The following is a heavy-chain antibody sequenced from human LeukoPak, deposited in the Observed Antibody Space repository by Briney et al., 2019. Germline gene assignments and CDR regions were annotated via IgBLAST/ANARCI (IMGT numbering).Heavy chain of an antibody. CDR1: GFTFSSYL. V-gene: IGHV3-9*01. D-gene: IGHD3-22*01. CDR2: ISWNSGSI. Sequence: GGSLRLSCAASGFTFSSYLMNWVRQAPGKGLEWVSGISWNSGSIGYADSVKGRFTISRDNAKNSLYLQMNSLRAEDTALYYCAKDKREYYYDSSGIFDPWGQGTLVTVSS. J-gene: IGHJ5*02. CDR3: AKDKREYYYDSSGIFDP.